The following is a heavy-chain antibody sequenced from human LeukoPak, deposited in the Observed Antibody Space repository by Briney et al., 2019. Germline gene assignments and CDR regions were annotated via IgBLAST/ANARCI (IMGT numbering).Heavy chain of an antibody. CDR3: ARAPPYSYGYGYYYGMDV. CDR2: IIPIFGTA. Sequence: GASVKVSCKASGGTFSSYAISWVRQAPGQGLEWMGGIIPIFGTANYAQKFQGRVTITADESTSTAYMELSSLRSEDTAVYYCARAPPYSYGYGYYYGMDVWGQGTTVTVSS. J-gene: IGHJ6*02. CDR1: GGTFSSYA. V-gene: IGHV1-69*13. D-gene: IGHD5-18*01.